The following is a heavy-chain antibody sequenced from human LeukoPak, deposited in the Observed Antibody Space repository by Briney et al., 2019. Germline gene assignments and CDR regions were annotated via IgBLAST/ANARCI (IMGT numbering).Heavy chain of an antibody. CDR2: ISPGSNYK. CDR1: GFSFSGYT. Sequence: GGSLPLSRAASGFSFSGYTINWVRQAPGKGLEWVSSISPGSNYKHYANSVKDRFTISRDNAKNSLYLQMNSLGAEDTALYYCARGRGCSSLSCYPDYWGQGTVVPLFS. J-gene: IGHJ4*02. D-gene: IGHD2-2*01. CDR3: ARGRGCSSLSCYPDY. V-gene: IGHV3-21*01.